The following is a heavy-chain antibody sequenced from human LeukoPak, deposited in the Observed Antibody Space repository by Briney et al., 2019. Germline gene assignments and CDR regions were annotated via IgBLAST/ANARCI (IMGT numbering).Heavy chain of an antibody. CDR1: GFTFSSYS. CDR3: VKGGVAPDY. V-gene: IGHV3-48*01. J-gene: IGHJ4*02. Sequence: GGSLRLSCAASGFTFSSYSMNWVRQAPGKGLEWVSYISSSSSTIYYADSVKGRFTISRDNSKNTLYLQMSSLRAEDTAVYYCVKGGVAPDYWGQGTLVTVSS. D-gene: IGHD6-13*01. CDR2: ISSSSSTI.